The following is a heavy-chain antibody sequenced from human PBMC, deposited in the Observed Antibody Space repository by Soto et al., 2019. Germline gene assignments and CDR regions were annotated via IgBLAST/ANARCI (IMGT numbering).Heavy chain of an antibody. V-gene: IGHV3-23*01. CDR1: EFTFSTYS. Sequence: GGSLRLSCAASEFTFSTYSMNWVRQAPGKGLEWVSAINGGGGGTSYADSVRDRFTVSRDNSKNTLHLQMNRLTVEDTALYFCARKSIDSDNDYYFDYWSQGTLVTVSS. CDR2: INGGGGGT. J-gene: IGHJ4*02. D-gene: IGHD5-12*01. CDR3: ARKSIDSDNDYYFDY.